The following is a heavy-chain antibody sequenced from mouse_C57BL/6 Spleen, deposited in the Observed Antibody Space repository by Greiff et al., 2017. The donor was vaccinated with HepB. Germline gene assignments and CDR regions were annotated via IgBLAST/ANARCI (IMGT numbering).Heavy chain of an antibody. Sequence: QVQLQQSGPELVKPGASVKISCKASGYAFSSSWMNWVKQSPGKGLEWIGRIYPGDGDTNYNGKFKGKATLTADKSSSTAYMQLSSLTSEDSAVYFCASSLHYYGSSSYAMDYWGQGTSVTVSS. V-gene: IGHV1-82*01. CDR2: IYPGDGDT. J-gene: IGHJ4*01. CDR3: ASSLHYYGSSSYAMDY. CDR1: GYAFSSSW. D-gene: IGHD1-1*01.